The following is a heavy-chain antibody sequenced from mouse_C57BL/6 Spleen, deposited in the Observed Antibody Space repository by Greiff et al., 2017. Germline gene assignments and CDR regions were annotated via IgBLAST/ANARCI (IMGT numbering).Heavy chain of an antibody. V-gene: IGHV1-47*01. J-gene: IGHJ2*01. CDR1: GFTFTTYP. D-gene: IGHD1-1*02. CDR2: FHPYNDDT. Sequence: QVKLMESGAELVKPGASVKMSCKASGFTFTTYPTEWMKQNHGKSLEWIGNFHPYNDDTKYNEKFKGKATFTVEKSSRTVYLGLSRLTSDVSAVYYGARGGRDWSYWGQGTTLTVSS. CDR3: ARGGRDWSY.